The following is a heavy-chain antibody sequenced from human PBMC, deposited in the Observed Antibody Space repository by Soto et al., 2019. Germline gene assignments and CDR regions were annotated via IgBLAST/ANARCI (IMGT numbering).Heavy chain of an antibody. D-gene: IGHD1-7*01. CDR3: AREYNWNYGGSWYFDL. J-gene: IGHJ2*01. V-gene: IGHV3-7*01. Sequence: GGSLRLSCAASGFTFSSCWMSWVRQAPGKGLEWVANIKQDGSEKYYVDSVKGRFTISRDNAKNSLYLQMNSLRAEDTAVYYCAREYNWNYGGSWYFDLWGRGTLVTVSS. CDR2: IKQDGSEK. CDR1: GFTFSSCW.